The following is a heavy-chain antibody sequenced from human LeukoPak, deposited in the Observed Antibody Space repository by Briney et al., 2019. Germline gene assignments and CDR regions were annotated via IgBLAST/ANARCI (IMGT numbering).Heavy chain of an antibody. CDR2: IKQDGSEK. J-gene: IGHJ4*02. D-gene: IGHD7-27*01. CDR3: ARDKRTGDSYFDS. CDR1: GFTFSNYA. V-gene: IGHV3-7*01. Sequence: SGGSLRLSCAASGFTFSNYAMSWVRQAPGKGLEWVANIKQDGSEKYYVDSVKGRFTISRDNAKYSLYLQMDSLRAEDTAVYYCARDKRTGDSYFDSWGQGTLVTVSS.